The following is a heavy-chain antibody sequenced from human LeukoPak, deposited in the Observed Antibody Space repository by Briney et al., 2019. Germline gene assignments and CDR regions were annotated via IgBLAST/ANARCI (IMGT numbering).Heavy chain of an antibody. CDR1: GFTFSSYS. V-gene: IGHV3-21*01. CDR2: ISSSSSYI. CDR3: ARDGDQSSSWYDFDY. D-gene: IGHD6-13*01. Sequence: GGSLRLSCAASGFTFSSYSMNWVRQAPGKGLEWGSSISSSSSYIYYADSVKGRFTISRDNAKNSLYLQMNSLRAEDTAVYYCARDGDQSSSWYDFDYWGQGTLVTVSS. J-gene: IGHJ4*02.